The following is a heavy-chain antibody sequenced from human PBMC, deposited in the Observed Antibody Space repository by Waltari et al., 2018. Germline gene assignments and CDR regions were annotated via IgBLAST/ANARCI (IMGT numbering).Heavy chain of an antibody. CDR1: GGSIRSGGYY. CDR3: ARDPAPDIAAAGIGWFDP. J-gene: IGHJ5*02. D-gene: IGHD6-13*01. Sequence: QVQLQESGPGLVKPSQTLSLTCTVSGGSIRSGGYYWSWIRQPPGKGLEWIGYIYYSGSTYYNPSLKSRVTISVDTSKNQFSLKLSSVTAADTAVYYCARDPAPDIAAAGIGWFDPWGQGTLVTVSS. CDR2: IYYSGST. V-gene: IGHV4-31*03.